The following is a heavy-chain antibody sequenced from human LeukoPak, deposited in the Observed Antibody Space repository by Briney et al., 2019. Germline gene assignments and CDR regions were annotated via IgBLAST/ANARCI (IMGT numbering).Heavy chain of an antibody. V-gene: IGHV3-74*01. Sequence: GGSLRLSCAASGFTFSSYWMHWVRQAPGKGLVWVSRINSDGSSTSYADSVKGRFTISRDNAKNTLYLQMNSLRAEDTAVYYCASLYGSGSVSPKASWFDPWGQGTLVTVSS. J-gene: IGHJ5*02. CDR1: GFTFSSYW. CDR3: ASLYGSGSVSPKASWFDP. D-gene: IGHD3-10*01. CDR2: INSDGSST.